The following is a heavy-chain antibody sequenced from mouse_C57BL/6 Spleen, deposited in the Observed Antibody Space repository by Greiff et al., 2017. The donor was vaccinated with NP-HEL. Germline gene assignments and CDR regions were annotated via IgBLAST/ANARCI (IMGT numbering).Heavy chain of an antibody. CDR1: GYTFTSYW. V-gene: IGHV1-53*01. CDR3: AACDDGSRPDFDFDD. CDR2: INPRSGGT. Sequence: QVQLQQSGAELVKPGASVKLSCKASGYTFTSYWMHWVKQRPGQGLEWIGYINPRSGGTNYNEKFKSKATLSVDKSSSTAYMQLSSLTYEDSAVYYCAACDDGSRPDFDFDDWGTGPTVTVAA. J-gene: IGHJ1*03. D-gene: IGHD1-1*01.